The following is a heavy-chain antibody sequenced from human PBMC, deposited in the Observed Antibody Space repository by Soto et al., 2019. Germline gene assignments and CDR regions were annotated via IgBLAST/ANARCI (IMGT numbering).Heavy chain of an antibody. D-gene: IGHD6-13*01. CDR3: ARHAAAGPYFDY. V-gene: IGHV5-10-1*01. Sequence: GESLKISCKGSGYSFTSSWISWVRQMPGKGLEWMGRIDPSDSYTNYSPSFQGHVTISADKSISTAYLQWSSLKASDTAMYYCARHAAAGPYFDYWGQGTLVTVSS. CDR2: IDPSDSYT. CDR1: GYSFTSSW. J-gene: IGHJ4*02.